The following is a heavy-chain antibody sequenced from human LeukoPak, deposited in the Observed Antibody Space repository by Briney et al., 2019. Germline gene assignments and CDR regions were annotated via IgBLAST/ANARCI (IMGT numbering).Heavy chain of an antibody. Sequence: SETLSLTCTVSGGSISSSSYYWGWIRQPPGKGLEWIGSIYYSGSTYYNPSLKSRVTISVDTSKNQFSLKLSSVTAADTAVYYCAREGQPKADCSGGSCLVDYWGQGTLVTVSS. D-gene: IGHD2-15*01. V-gene: IGHV4-39*07. CDR3: AREGQPKADCSGGSCLVDY. CDR2: IYYSGST. CDR1: GGSISSSSYY. J-gene: IGHJ4*02.